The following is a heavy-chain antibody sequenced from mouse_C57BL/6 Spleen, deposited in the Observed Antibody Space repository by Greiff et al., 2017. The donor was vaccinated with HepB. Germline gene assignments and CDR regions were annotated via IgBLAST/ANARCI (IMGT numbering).Heavy chain of an antibody. CDR1: GFTFSSYA. CDR2: ISDGGSYT. CDR3: ARLRGLLYYFDY. J-gene: IGHJ2*01. D-gene: IGHD1-1*01. V-gene: IGHV5-4*03. Sequence: EVKLVESGGGLVKPGGSLKLSCAASGFTFSSYAMSWVRQTPEKRLEWVATISDGGSYTYYPDNVKGRFTISRDNAENNLYLQMSHLKSEDTAMYYCARLRGLLYYFDYWGQGTTLTVSS.